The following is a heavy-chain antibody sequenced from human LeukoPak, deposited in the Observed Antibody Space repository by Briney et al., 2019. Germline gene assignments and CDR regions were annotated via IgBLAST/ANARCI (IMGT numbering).Heavy chain of an antibody. Sequence: GGSLRLSRTASGFPFIEYSMNWVRQAPGKGLEWISYIGIDSGNTKYADSVRGRFTISADKAKNSLYLQMNSLRVEDTAVYYCARDHNYAFDNWGQGTLVSVAS. J-gene: IGHJ4*02. CDR3: ARDHNYAFDN. V-gene: IGHV3-48*01. CDR1: GFPFIEYS. D-gene: IGHD1-1*01. CDR2: IGIDSGNT.